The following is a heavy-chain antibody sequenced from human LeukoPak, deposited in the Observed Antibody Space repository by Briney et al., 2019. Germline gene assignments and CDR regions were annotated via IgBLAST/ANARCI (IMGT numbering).Heavy chain of an antibody. CDR2: INHSGSI. CDR1: GGSFSGYY. V-gene: IGHV4-34*01. D-gene: IGHD5-18*01. CDR3: ARGGYSYGYYYGMDV. J-gene: IGHJ6*02. Sequence: PSETLSLTCAVYGGSFSGYYWSWIRQPPGKGLEWIGEINHSGSINYNPSLKSRVTMSVDTSKNQFSLRLSSVTAADTAVYLCARGGYSYGYYYGMDVWGQGTTVTVSS.